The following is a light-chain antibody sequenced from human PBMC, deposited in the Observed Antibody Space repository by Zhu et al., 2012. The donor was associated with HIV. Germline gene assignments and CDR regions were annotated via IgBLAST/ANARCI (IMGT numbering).Light chain of an antibody. Sequence: EIVLTQSPGTLSLSPGERATLSCRASQYISSSYLAWYQQKPGQAPRLLIYGASGRATGIPDRLSVSGSGTDFTLTISRLEPEDFAVYYCQQYASSPWTFGQGTKVEIK. V-gene: IGKV3-20*01. J-gene: IGKJ1*01. CDR2: GAS. CDR1: QYISSSY. CDR3: QQYASSPWT.